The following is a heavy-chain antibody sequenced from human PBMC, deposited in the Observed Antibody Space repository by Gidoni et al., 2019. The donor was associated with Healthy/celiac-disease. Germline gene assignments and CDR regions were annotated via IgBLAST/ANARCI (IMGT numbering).Heavy chain of an antibody. Sequence: QVQLQESGPGLVKPPETLSLTCTLSGGSVSSGSYYWSWIRQPPGKGLEWIGYIYYSGSTYYNPSLKSRVTISVDTSKNQFSLKLSSVTAADTAVYYCARTVYGDFTFDIWGQGTMVTVSS. CDR2: IYYSGST. D-gene: IGHD4-17*01. CDR3: ARTVYGDFTFDI. V-gene: IGHV4-61*01. J-gene: IGHJ3*02. CDR1: GGSVSSGSYY.